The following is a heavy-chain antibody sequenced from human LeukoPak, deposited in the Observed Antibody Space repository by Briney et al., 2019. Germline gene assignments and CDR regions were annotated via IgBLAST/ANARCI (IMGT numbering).Heavy chain of an antibody. Sequence: GGSLKLSCAASGFTFTASALHWVRQASGKGLEWVGRIRNKANNYATAYSSSVNGRFTVSRDDSKNTAYLQMNSLKTEDTAVYYCAREAFDSHWGRYYGMDVWGQGTTVSVSS. CDR2: IRNKANNYAT. CDR1: GFTFTASA. J-gene: IGHJ6*02. CDR3: AREAFDSHWGRYYGMDV. V-gene: IGHV3-73*01. D-gene: IGHD3-9*01.